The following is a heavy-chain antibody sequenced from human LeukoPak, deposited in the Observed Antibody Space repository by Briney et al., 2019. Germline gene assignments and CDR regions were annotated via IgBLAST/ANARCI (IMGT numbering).Heavy chain of an antibody. J-gene: IGHJ4*02. V-gene: IGHV4-59*08. Sequence: SETLSLTCTVSGGSISSFYWSWIRQPPGKGLEWIGYFSYSGSTNSNPSLKSRVTISADTSKNQFSLKLSSVTAADTAVYYCARLGAGTRFLVRGQGTLVTVSS. CDR1: GGSISSFY. D-gene: IGHD1-1*01. CDR3: ARLGAGTRFLV. CDR2: FSYSGST.